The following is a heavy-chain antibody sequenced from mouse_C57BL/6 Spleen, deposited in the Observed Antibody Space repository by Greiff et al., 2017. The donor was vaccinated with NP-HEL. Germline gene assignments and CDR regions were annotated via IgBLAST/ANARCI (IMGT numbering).Heavy chain of an antibody. J-gene: IGHJ1*03. Sequence: VKLQQSGAELARPGASVKLSCKASGYTFTSYGISWVKQRTGQGLEWIGEIYPRSGNTYYNEKFKGKATLTADKSSSTAYMELRSLTSEDSAVYFCAREDYYGSSLYWYFDVWGTGTTVTVSS. CDR2: IYPRSGNT. V-gene: IGHV1-81*01. D-gene: IGHD1-1*01. CDR1: GYTFTSYG. CDR3: AREDYYGSSLYWYFDV.